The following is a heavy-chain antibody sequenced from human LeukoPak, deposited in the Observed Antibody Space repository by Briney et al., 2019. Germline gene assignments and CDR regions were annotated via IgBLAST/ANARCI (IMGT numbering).Heavy chain of an antibody. V-gene: IGHV4-61*02. CDR3: ARDPYGGESAY. CDR1: GGSISSGSYY. Sequence: SETLSLTCTVSGGSISSGSYYWSWLRQPAGKGLEWIGRIYASGGTNYNPSLKSRVTMSVDTSKNQFSLRLSSVTAADTAVYYCARDPYGGESAYWGQGTLVTVSS. CDR2: IYASGGT. J-gene: IGHJ4*02. D-gene: IGHD4/OR15-4a*01.